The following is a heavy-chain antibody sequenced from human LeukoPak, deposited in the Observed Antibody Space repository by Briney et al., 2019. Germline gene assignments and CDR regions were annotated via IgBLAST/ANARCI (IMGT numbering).Heavy chain of an antibody. CDR3: ARDLVGITMVRGVIISYFDY. J-gene: IGHJ4*02. D-gene: IGHD3-10*01. V-gene: IGHV6-1*01. CDR1: GDSFSSNSAA. CDR2: TYYRSKWYN. Sequence: SQTLSLTCAISGDSFSSNSAAWNWIRQSPSRGLEWLGRTYYRSKWYNDYAVSVKSRITINPDTSKNQFSLQLNSVTPEDTAVYYCARDLVGITMVRGVIISYFDYWGQGTLVTVSS.